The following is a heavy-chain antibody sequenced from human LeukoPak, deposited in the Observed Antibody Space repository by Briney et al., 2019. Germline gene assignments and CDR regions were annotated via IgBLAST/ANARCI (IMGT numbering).Heavy chain of an antibody. CDR3: ARDRCSGGSCYGLRNWFDP. D-gene: IGHD2-15*01. CDR1: GYTFTGYY. V-gene: IGHV1-2*02. J-gene: IGHJ5*02. CDR2: INPNSGGT. Sequence: ASVKVSCKASGYTFTGYYMHWVRQAPGQGLEWMGWINPNSGGTNYAQKFQGRVTMTRDTSTSTVYMELSSLRSEDTAVYYCARDRCSGGSCYGLRNWFDPWGQGTLVTVSS.